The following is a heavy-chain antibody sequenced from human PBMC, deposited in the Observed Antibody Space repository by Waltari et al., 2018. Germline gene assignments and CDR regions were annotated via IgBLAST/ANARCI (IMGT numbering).Heavy chain of an antibody. V-gene: IGHV3-33*06. CDR1: GFTFSSYG. CDR3: AKEGIAARAYDY. CDR2: IWYDGSNK. Sequence: QVQLVESGGGVVQPGRSLRLSCAASGFTFSSYGMHWVRQAPGKGLGWVAGIWYDGSNKYYADSVKGRFTISRDNSKNTLYLQMNSLRAEDTAVYYCAKEGIAARAYDYWGQGTLVTVSS. J-gene: IGHJ4*02. D-gene: IGHD6-6*01.